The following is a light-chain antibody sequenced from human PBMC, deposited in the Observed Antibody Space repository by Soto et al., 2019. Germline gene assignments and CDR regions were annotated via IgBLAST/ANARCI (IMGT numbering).Light chain of an antibody. CDR1: SSNIASNY. Sequence: QSVLTQPPSVSAAPGQRVTISCSGTSSNIASNYVSWYQQFPGTAPRLLIYDDNKRPSGIPDRFSASKSGTSATLGITGLQSGDEAAYYCGTWDSSLSGGVFGTGTKLTVL. CDR2: DDN. V-gene: IGLV1-51*01. J-gene: IGLJ1*01. CDR3: GTWDSSLSGGV.